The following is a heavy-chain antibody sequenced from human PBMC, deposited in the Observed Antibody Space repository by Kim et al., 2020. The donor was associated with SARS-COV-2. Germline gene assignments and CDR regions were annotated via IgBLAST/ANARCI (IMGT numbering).Heavy chain of an antibody. Sequence: SVKVSCKAPGGTLRSYAINWVRQAPGVGLEWMGGIIPISATASYAKKFQDRLTITADVSTDTAYMDLGSLTSEDTAVYYCARAAAGPPLPFDSWGQGTL. CDR2: IIPISATA. CDR3: ARAAAGPPLPFDS. J-gene: IGHJ4*02. V-gene: IGHV1-69*13. D-gene: IGHD6-25*01. CDR1: GGTLRSYA.